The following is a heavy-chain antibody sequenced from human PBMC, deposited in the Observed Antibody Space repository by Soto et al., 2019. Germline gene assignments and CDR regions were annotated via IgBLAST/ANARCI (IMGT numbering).Heavy chain of an antibody. V-gene: IGHV3-30*18. CDR2: ISYDGSNK. J-gene: IGHJ6*02. CDR1: GFTFSSYG. CDR3: AKDLSSGWYYYYYGMDV. Sequence: PGWSLRLSCAASGFTFSSYGMHWVRQAPGKGLEWVAVISYDGSNKYYADSVKGRFTISRDNSKNTLYLQMNSLRAEDTAVYYCAKDLSSGWYYYYYGMDVWGQGTTVTVSS. D-gene: IGHD6-19*01.